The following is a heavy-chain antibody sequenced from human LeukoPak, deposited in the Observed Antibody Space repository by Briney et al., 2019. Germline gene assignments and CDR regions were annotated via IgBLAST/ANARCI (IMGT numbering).Heavy chain of an antibody. D-gene: IGHD4-17*01. Sequence: GGSLRLSCAASGFTFSSYSMNWIRQAPGKGLGWVSSISSSTSYIYYADSVKGRFTISKDNAKNSLYLQMNSLRAEDTAVYYCARAGGSTVSHSDYWGQGTLVTVSS. CDR3: ARAGGSTVSHSDY. V-gene: IGHV3-21*01. J-gene: IGHJ4*02. CDR2: ISSSTSYI. CDR1: GFTFSSYS.